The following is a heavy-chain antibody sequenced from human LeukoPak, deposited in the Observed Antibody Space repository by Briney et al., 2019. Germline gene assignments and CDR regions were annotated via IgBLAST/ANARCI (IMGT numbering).Heavy chain of an antibody. CDR3: AREGSTTVVNTGNWFDP. V-gene: IGHV1-69*13. CDR1: GGTFSSYA. D-gene: IGHD4-23*01. J-gene: IGHJ5*02. Sequence: ASVKVSCKASGGTFSSYAISWVRQAPGQGLEWMGGIIPIFGTANYAQKFQGRVTITADESTSTAYMELSSLRSEDTAVYYCAREGSTTVVNTGNWFDPWGQGTLVTVSS. CDR2: IIPIFGTA.